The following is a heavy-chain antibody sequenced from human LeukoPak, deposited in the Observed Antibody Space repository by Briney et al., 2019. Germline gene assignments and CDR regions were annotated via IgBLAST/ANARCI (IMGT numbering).Heavy chain of an antibody. CDR3: ARDPSPAYCGGDCYSENYFDY. CDR2: IIPIFGTA. J-gene: IGHJ4*02. D-gene: IGHD2-21*02. V-gene: IGHV1-69*13. Sequence: AASVKVSCTASGGTFSSYAISWVRQAPGQGLEWMGGIIPIFGTANYAQKFQGRVTITADESTSTAYMELSSLRSEDTAVYYCARDPSPAYCGGDCYSENYFDYWGQGTLVTVSS. CDR1: GGTFSSYA.